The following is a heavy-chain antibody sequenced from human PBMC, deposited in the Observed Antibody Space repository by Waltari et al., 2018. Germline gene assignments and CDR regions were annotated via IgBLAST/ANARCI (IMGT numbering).Heavy chain of an antibody. Sequence: QVQLVESGGGVVQPGRSLRLSCEASGFTFPDYAIHWVRQAPGKGLEWVAVVGAGEGPKGYADSVRGRFIMSRDNSKNTVFLTMNSLRAEDTAIYYCARDLLAGRYGLFDYWGQGTRVTVSS. J-gene: IGHJ4*02. CDR3: ARDLLAGRYGLFDY. CDR1: GFTFPDYA. D-gene: IGHD3-3*01. V-gene: IGHV3-33*01. CDR2: VGAGEGPK.